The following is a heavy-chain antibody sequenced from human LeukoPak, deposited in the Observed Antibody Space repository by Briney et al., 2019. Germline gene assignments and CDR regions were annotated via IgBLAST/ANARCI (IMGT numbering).Heavy chain of an antibody. CDR1: GGSFSGYY. J-gene: IGHJ6*03. V-gene: IGHV4-34*01. CDR2: INHSGST. D-gene: IGHD6-19*01. Sequence: SETLSLTCAVSGGSFSGYYWSWIRQPPGKGLEWIGEINHSGSTNYNPSFMSGVTISVDTSNDQFSLKLSSVTAAATAVYFCARARGSGWYYYYYYMDVWGKGATVTVSS. CDR3: ARARGSGWYYYYYYMDV.